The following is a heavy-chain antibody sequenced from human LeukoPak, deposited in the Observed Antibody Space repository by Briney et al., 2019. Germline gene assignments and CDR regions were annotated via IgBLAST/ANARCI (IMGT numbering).Heavy chain of an antibody. D-gene: IGHD6-19*01. CDR1: GFTFSSYD. Sequence: GGSLRLSCAASGFTFSSYDMHWVRQATGQGLEWVSAIGTAGDTYYPGSVKGRFTISRENAKNSLYLQMNSLRAEYTAVYYCARGGDSSCWYYFDYWGQGTLVTVSS. CDR3: ARGGDSSCWYYFDY. V-gene: IGHV3-13*01. CDR2: IGTAGDT. J-gene: IGHJ4*02.